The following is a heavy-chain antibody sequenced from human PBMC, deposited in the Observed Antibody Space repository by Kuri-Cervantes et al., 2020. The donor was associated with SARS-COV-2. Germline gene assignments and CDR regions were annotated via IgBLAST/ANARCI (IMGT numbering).Heavy chain of an antibody. V-gene: IGHV3-23*01. J-gene: IGHJ4*02. CDR3: AKELNEGCSSSWYFDY. Sequence: GGSLRLSCAASGFTFSSYAMSWVRQAPGKGLEWVSAISGSGGSTYYADSVKGRFTISRDNSKNTLYLQMNSLRAEDTAVYYCAKELNEGCSSSWYFDYWGQGTLVTVSS. CDR1: GFTFSSYA. D-gene: IGHD6-13*01. CDR2: ISGSGGST.